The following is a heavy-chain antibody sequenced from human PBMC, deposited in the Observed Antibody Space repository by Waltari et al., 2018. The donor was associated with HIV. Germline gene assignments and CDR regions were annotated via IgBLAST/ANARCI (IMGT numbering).Heavy chain of an antibody. CDR3: ARDQGGRLRTGAAAEFDY. V-gene: IGHV4-39*07. J-gene: IGHJ4*02. CDR1: GGSVSSISYN. D-gene: IGHD1-1*01. CDR2: VYYRGIT. Sequence: QLQLQESGPGLVKPSETLSLTCTVYGGSVSSISYNWGWMRQPQGQGMEWIGPVYYRGITYYNPSLMSRVTISVDTSKNQFSLKLTSVTAADTALYYCARDQGGRLRTGAAAEFDYWGQGTLVTVSS.